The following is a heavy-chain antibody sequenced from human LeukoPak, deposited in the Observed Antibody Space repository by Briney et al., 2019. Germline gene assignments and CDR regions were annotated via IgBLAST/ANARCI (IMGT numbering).Heavy chain of an antibody. D-gene: IGHD3-9*01. CDR2: ISGSGDNT. V-gene: IGHV3-23*01. CDR1: GFTFSRYA. J-gene: IGHJ6*02. CDR3: TKIPAEFYFYYYGMDV. Sequence: GGSLRLSCAASGFTFSRYAMTWVRQAPGKGLEWVSAISGSGDNTYTAESVTGRFTISRDNYKNTLYLQMNSLRLEDTAVYYCTKIPAEFYFYYYGMDVWGQGPTVTVSS.